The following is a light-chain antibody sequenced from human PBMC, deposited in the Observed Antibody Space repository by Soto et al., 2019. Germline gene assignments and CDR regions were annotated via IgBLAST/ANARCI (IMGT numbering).Light chain of an antibody. CDR1: QSISTY. CDR3: QQNYNLQGT. J-gene: IGKJ1*01. CDR2: AAS. V-gene: IGKV3-11*01. Sequence: EIVLTQSPATLSLSPGDRATLSCSASQSISTYVNWFQQKPGQPPRLPIYAASTRVTGIPDRISGSGSGTDFSLTISSLEPEDSAVYYCQQNYNLQGTFGPGTKVDIK.